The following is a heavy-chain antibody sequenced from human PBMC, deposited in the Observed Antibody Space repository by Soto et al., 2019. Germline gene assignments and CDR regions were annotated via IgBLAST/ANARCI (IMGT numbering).Heavy chain of an antibody. CDR2: VTSGGTTT. J-gene: IGHJ4*02. V-gene: IGHV3-23*01. CDR3: AKYHLGGAVAASFDY. Sequence: EVQLLESGGGLVQPGGSLRLSCTASGFTFNGYAMNWVRQAPGKGLEWVSAVTSGGTTTYYADSVKGRFTISRDNSRSTVYLQMNRLGVEDTAIYYCAKYHLGGAVAASFDYWGRGTLVTVSS. D-gene: IGHD6-19*01. CDR1: GFTFNGYA.